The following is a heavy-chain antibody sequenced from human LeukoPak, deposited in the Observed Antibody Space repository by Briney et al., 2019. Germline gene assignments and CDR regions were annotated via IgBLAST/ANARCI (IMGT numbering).Heavy chain of an antibody. J-gene: IGHJ4*02. CDR3: ARGPTEGRGQTDY. CDR1: GFTFSSYG. Sequence: GGSLRLSCAASGFTFSSYGMHWVRQAPGKGLEWVAVISYDGSNKYYADSVKGRFTISRDNSKNTLYLQMNSLRAEDTAVYYCARGPTEGRGQTDYWGQGTLVTVSS. D-gene: IGHD4-17*01. CDR2: ISYDGSNK. V-gene: IGHV3-30*03.